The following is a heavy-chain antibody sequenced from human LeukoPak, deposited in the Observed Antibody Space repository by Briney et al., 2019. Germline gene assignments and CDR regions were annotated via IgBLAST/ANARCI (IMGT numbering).Heavy chain of an antibody. D-gene: IGHD5-18*01. Sequence: GASVKVSCKASGYTFTGYYIHWVRQAPGQGLEWMGWINPNTGDTDYAQKFKGRVTMTRDTSIGTAYMELSRLRSDDTAVFYCAKPYSYDDPFDLWGQGTLVTVSS. CDR1: GYTFTGYY. CDR2: INPNTGDT. CDR3: AKPYSYDDPFDL. J-gene: IGHJ4*02. V-gene: IGHV1-2*02.